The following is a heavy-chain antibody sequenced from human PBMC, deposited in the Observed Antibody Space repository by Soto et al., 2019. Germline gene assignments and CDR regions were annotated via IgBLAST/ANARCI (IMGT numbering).Heavy chain of an antibody. CDR1: GGSISSYY. CDR3: ARDSGGSSLFDP. J-gene: IGHJ5*02. Sequence: PSETLSLTCTVSGGSISSYYWSWIRQPPGKGLEWIGYIYYSGSTNYNPSLKSRATISVDTSKNQFSLKLSSVTAADTAVYYCARDSGGSSLFDPWGQGTLVTVSS. D-gene: IGHD3-16*01. CDR2: IYYSGST. V-gene: IGHV4-59*01.